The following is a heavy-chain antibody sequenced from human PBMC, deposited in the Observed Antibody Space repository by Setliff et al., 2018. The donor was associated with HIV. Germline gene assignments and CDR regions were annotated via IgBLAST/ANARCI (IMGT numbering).Heavy chain of an antibody. J-gene: IGHJ4*02. CDR3: ARFSVVVTAPGY. V-gene: IGHV4-39*01. CDR2: IFYSGSI. D-gene: IGHD2-21*02. Sequence: PSVTLSLTCTVSGDSMIRRPYYWGWIRQSPGKGLVWIGNIFYSGSIYSNPSLKSRINLSIDTSKNQFSLKLTSVTAADTAVYYCARFSVVVTAPGYWGQGTLVTGS. CDR1: GDSMIRRPYY.